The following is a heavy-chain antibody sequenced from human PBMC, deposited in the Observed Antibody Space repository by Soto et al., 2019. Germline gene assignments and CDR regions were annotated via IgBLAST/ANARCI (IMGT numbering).Heavy chain of an antibody. J-gene: IGHJ4*02. CDR3: ARHVIAVAGIFDY. CDR2: IYYSGST. Sequence: SETLSLTCTVSGGSISSYYWSWIRQPPGKGLEWIGYIYYSGSTNYNPSLKSRVTISVDTSKNQFSLKLSSVTAADTAVYYCARHVIAVAGIFDYWGQGTLVTVSS. V-gene: IGHV4-59*08. D-gene: IGHD6-19*01. CDR1: GGSISSYY.